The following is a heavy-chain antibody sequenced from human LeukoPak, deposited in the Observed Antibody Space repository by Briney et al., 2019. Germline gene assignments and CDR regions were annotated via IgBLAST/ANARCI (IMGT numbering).Heavy chain of an antibody. J-gene: IGHJ6*02. CDR3: TRQRSGGMDV. V-gene: IGHV6-1*01. CDR1: GDSVSSKSAA. CDR2: TYYRSKWYN. Sequence: SQTLSLTCAISGDSVSSKSAAWNWIRQSPSRGLEYLGRTYYRSKWYNEYAVSVKRRIIINPDTSKNQFSLQLSSVTPEDTAIYYCTRQRSGGMDVWGQGTTVTVSS. D-gene: IGHD2-15*01.